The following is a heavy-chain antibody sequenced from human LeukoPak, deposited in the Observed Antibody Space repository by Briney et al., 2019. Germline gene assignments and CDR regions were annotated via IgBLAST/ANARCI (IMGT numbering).Heavy chain of an antibody. CDR3: ARSKAYYDSSGYANDC. J-gene: IGHJ4*02. V-gene: IGHV4-4*07. CDR1: GGSISSYY. Sequence: PSETLSLTCTVSGGSISSYYWSWIRQPAGKGLEWIGRIYSSGSTYYDPSLKSRVTMSVDTSKNQFSLKLSSVTAADTAVYYCARSKAYYDSSGYANDCWGQGTLVTVSS. CDR2: IYSSGST. D-gene: IGHD3-22*01.